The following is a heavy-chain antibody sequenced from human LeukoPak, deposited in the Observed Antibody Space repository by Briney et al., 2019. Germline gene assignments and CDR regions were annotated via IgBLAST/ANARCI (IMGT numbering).Heavy chain of an antibody. CDR3: TRGTIRGFAYYGMDV. CDR1: GFTFKSYT. J-gene: IGHJ6*02. D-gene: IGHD3-10*01. Sequence: GGSLRLSCAASGFTFKSYTMNWVRQAPGKGLEWVSSITSSLSYISYADSVKGRFTISRDNSKNTLYLQMNSLRPEDTALYYCTRGTIRGFAYYGMDVWGQGTTVTVSS. CDR2: ITSSLSYI. V-gene: IGHV3-21*01.